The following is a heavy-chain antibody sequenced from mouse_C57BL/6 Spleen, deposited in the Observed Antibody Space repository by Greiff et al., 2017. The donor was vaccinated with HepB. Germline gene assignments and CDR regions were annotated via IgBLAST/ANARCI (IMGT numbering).Heavy chain of an antibody. CDR1: GYTFTEYT. V-gene: IGHV1-62-2*01. Sequence: VQLVESGAELVKPGASVKLSCKASGYTFTEYTIHWVKQRSGQGLEWIGWFYPGSGSIKYNEKFKDKATLTADKSSSTVYMELSRLTSEDSAVYFCARHGSIYYDYLYYAMDYWGQGTSVTVSS. CDR2: FYPGSGSI. D-gene: IGHD2-4*01. J-gene: IGHJ4*01. CDR3: ARHGSIYYDYLYYAMDY.